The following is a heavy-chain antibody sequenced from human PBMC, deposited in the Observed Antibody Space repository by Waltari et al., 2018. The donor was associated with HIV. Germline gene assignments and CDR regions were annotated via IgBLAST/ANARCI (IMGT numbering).Heavy chain of an antibody. CDR3: VRHAAEFRPDFGWILAGVFEP. V-gene: IGHV4-39*01. D-gene: IGHD6-19*01. Sequence: QVQLQESGPGFVKPSETLSLICNVSGGSIASSDSFWGWIRQSPEMNLAWVGRALYTRRPHLFTGQFFAKSSLKSRVALSVDTSKNQVSLRLTSVTAADTGLYYCVRHAAEFRPDFGWILAGVFEPWGLGTQVIVS. CDR1: GGSIASSDSF. CDR2: ALYTRRPHLFTGQF. J-gene: IGHJ1*01.